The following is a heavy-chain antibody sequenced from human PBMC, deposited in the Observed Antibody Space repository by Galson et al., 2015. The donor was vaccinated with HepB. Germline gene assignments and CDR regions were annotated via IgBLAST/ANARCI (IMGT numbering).Heavy chain of an antibody. CDR3: TRERVEWFGYGGDSYPGYYYYAMDV. CDR2: IYGGGST. CDR1: GFSVSSNY. D-gene: IGHD2-21*02. J-gene: IGHJ6*02. Sequence: SLRLSCAASGFSVSSNYMSWVRQAPGKGLEWVSVIYGGGSTYYADSVEGRFTISRHDSKNTLYLQMNSLRAEDTALYYCTRERVEWFGYGGDSYPGYYYYAMDVWGQGTTVTVSS. V-gene: IGHV3-53*01.